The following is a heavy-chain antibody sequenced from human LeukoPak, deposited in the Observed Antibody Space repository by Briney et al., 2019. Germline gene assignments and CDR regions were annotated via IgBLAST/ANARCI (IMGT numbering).Heavy chain of an antibody. CDR3: AKDQSYDSSGYRAAGFDY. Sequence: GGSLRLSCAASGFTFDDYAMHWVRHAPGKGLEWVSGISWNSGSIGYADSVKGRFTISRDNAKNSLYLQMNSLRAEDTALYYCAKDQSYDSSGYRAAGFDYWGQGTLVTVSS. CDR2: ISWNSGSI. D-gene: IGHD3-22*01. J-gene: IGHJ4*02. V-gene: IGHV3-9*01. CDR1: GFTFDDYA.